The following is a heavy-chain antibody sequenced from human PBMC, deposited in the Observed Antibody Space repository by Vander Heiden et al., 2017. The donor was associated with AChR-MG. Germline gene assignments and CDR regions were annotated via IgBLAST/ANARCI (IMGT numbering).Heavy chain of an antibody. V-gene: IGHV3-7*01. J-gene: IGHJ4*02. CDR2: ITQDGRDQ. Sequence: EVQLVASGGGLVQPGGSLRLSCAVSGFSFRTYWMAWVGQAPGKGPEWVADITQDGRDQYYLDSVKGRFTVSRDNARSSLYLQMDTLRVEDTAVYYCARDPQNGDFDYWGQGTPVTVAS. CDR1: GFSFRTYW. D-gene: IGHD4-17*01. CDR3: ARDPQNGDFDY.